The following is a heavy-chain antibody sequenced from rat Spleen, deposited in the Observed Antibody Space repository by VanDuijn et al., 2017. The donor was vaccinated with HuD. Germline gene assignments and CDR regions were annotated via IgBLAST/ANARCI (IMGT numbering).Heavy chain of an antibody. J-gene: IGHJ4*01. D-gene: IGHD5-1*01. CDR2: ITNTGGST. CDR3: IRHGSSNVMDA. V-gene: IGHV5-27*01. Sequence: EVQLVESGGGLVQPGRSLKLSCAASGFIFNNYYMVWVRQAPTKGLEWVASITNTGGSTYYPDSVKGRFPISRDNAKSTLYLQMNSLRSEDTATYYCIRHGSSNVMDAWGQGGSVTVSS. CDR1: GFIFNNYY.